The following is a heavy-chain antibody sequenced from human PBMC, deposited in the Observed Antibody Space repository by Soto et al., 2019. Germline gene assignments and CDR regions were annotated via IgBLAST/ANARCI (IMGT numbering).Heavy chain of an antibody. V-gene: IGHV3-23*01. Sequence: GGSLRLSCVGSGFTFSGYAMTWVRQAPGRGLEWVSLISGSGGDTFYADSVKGRFTISRDNSKNTLHLQMNSLRAEDAAIYYCAKASAYGSGSLDNWGQGALVTVSS. CDR1: GFTFSGYA. CDR2: ISGSGGDT. CDR3: AKASAYGSGSLDN. D-gene: IGHD3-10*01. J-gene: IGHJ4*02.